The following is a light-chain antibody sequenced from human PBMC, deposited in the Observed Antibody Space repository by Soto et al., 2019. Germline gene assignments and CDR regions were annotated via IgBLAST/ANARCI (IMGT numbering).Light chain of an antibody. CDR1: QNINTY. V-gene: IGKV1-33*01. CDR3: QQYDDPALT. J-gene: IGKJ4*01. Sequence: DIQMTQSPSSLSASVGDRVNMTCQASQNINTYLNWYQQRPGQAPKLLIYDASILEPGVPSRFSGSGAGTEFTLTIDSLQHEDIATYYCQQYDDPALTCGGGPKVE. CDR2: DAS.